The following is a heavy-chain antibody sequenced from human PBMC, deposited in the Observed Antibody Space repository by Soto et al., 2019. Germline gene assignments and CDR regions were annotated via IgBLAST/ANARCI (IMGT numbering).Heavy chain of an antibody. CDR2: IYYSGST. CDR3: ARGVKGVEMNPGYDSSGYHHAFDI. Sequence: SETLSLTCTVSGGSISSGGYYWSWIRQHPGKGLEWIGYIYYSGSTYYNPSLKSRVTISVDTSKNQFSLKLSSVTAADTAVYYCARGVKGVEMNPGYDSSGYHHAFDIWGQGTMVTVSS. V-gene: IGHV4-31*03. CDR1: GGSISSGGYY. D-gene: IGHD3-22*01. J-gene: IGHJ3*02.